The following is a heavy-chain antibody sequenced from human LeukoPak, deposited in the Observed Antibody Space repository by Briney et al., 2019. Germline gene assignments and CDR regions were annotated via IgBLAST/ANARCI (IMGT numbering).Heavy chain of an antibody. V-gene: IGHV1-2*02. J-gene: IGHJ4*02. D-gene: IGHD2-15*01. CDR3: ARRYCTSGTCYSGSDY. CDR2: INPNNGGT. Sequence: ASVKVSCKASGYTFTGYYMHWVRQAPGQGLEWMGWINPNNGGTNYAQNFQGRVTMTTDTSMTTAYMELSRVTSDDTAVYYCARRYCTSGTCYSGSDYWGQGTLVTVSS. CDR1: GYTFTGYY.